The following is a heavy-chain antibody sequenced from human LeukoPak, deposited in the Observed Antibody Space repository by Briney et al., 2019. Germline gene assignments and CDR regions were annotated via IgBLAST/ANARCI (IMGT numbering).Heavy chain of an antibody. V-gene: IGHV3-30*09. CDR2: ISYDGSNK. CDR1: GFTSSSYA. Sequence: GGSLRLSCAASGFTSSSYAMHWVRQAPGKGLEWVAVISYDGSNKYYADSVKGRFAISRDNSKNTLYLQMNSLRAEDTAVYYCARVGYYYDSSGYYYAHYYYYYGMDVWGQGTTVTVSS. J-gene: IGHJ6*02. D-gene: IGHD3-22*01. CDR3: ARVGYYYDSSGYYYAHYYYYYGMDV.